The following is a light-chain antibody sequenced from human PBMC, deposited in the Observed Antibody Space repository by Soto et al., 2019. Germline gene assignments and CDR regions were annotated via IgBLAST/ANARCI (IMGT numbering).Light chain of an antibody. CDR3: QQYKEWPPGT. J-gene: IGKJ1*01. Sequence: IVLEQPLATQSSSPGVRATLSSSASKSVSSYLAWYQQKPGEAPRLLMYAASSRATSIPARFSGSGSGTEFTLTISSLQSEDFAIYYCQQYKEWPPGTFGQGTKVDIK. CDR2: AAS. CDR1: KSVSSY. V-gene: IGKV3-15*01.